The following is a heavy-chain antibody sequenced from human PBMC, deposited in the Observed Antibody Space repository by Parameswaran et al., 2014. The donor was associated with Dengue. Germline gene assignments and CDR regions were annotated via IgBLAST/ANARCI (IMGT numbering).Heavy chain of an antibody. CDR2: IFSNDEK. D-gene: IGHD3-22*01. V-gene: IGHV2-26*01. CDR3: ARIRSGIVVVFDY. Sequence: VRQAPGKALEWLAHIFSNDEKSYSTSLKSRLTISKDTSKSQVVLTMTNMDPVDTATYYCARIRSGIVVVFDYWGQGTLVTVSS. J-gene: IGHJ4*02.